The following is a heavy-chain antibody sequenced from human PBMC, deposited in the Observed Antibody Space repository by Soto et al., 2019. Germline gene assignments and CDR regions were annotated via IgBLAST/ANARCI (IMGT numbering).Heavy chain of an antibody. CDR3: ARDYSGSYSFDY. Sequence: SETLSLTCTVSGGSISSGDYYWSWIRQPPGKGLEWIGYIYYSGSTYYNPSLKSRVTISVDTSKNQFSLKLSSVTAADTAVYYCARDYSGSYSFDYWGQGTLVTVSS. CDR2: IYYSGST. D-gene: IGHD1-26*01. J-gene: IGHJ4*02. V-gene: IGHV4-30-4*01. CDR1: GGSISSGDYY.